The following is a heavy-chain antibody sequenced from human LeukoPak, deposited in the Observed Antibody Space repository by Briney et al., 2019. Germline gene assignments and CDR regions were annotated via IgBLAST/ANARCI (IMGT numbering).Heavy chain of an antibody. CDR3: AKGAQLSGGSCLLDY. D-gene: IGHD2-15*01. CDR1: GLTFSSYA. J-gene: IGHJ4*02. V-gene: IGHV3-23*01. CDR2: ISGSGGST. Sequence: GGSLRLSCAASGLTFSSYAMSWVRQAPGKGLEWVSAISGSGGSTYYADSVKGRFTISRDNSKNTLYLQMNSLRAEDTAVYYCAKGAQLSGGSCLLDYWGQGTLVTVSS.